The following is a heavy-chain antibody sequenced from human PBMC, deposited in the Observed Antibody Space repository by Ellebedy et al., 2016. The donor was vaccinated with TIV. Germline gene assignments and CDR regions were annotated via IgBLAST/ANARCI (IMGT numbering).Heavy chain of an antibody. CDR2: TRNKANSYTT. Sequence: GESLKISCAASGFTFSDHYMDWVRQAPGKGLEWVVRTRNKANSYTTEYAASVKGRFTIPRDDSKNSLYLQMNSLKTEDTAVYYCVSPAGSSGYWEAFDIWGQGTMVTVSS. CDR3: VSPAGSSGYWEAFDI. V-gene: IGHV3-72*01. D-gene: IGHD3-22*01. J-gene: IGHJ3*02. CDR1: GFTFSDHY.